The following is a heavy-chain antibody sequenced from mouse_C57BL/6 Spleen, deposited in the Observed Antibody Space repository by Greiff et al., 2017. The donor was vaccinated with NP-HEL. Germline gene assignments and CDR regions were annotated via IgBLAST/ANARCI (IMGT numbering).Heavy chain of an antibody. J-gene: IGHJ2*01. CDR2: IDPETGGT. V-gene: IGHV1-15*01. Sequence: VQLRQSGAELVRPGASVTLSCKASGYTFTDYEMHWVKQIPVHGLEWIGAIDPETGGTAYNQKFKGKAILTADKSSSTAYMELRSLTSEDSAIYYCARWDYNFFDYWGQGTTLTVSS. CDR3: ARWDYNFFDY. D-gene: IGHD2-4*01. CDR1: GYTFTDYE.